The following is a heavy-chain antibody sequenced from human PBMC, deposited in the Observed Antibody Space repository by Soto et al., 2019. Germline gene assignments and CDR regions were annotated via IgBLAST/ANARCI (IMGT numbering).Heavy chain of an antibody. V-gene: IGHV4-39*01. D-gene: IGHD4-17*01. CDR2: IYYSGST. Sequence: PSETLSLTCTVSGGSISSSSYYWGWIRQPPGKGLEWIGSIYYSGSTYYNPSLKSRVTISVDTSKSQFSLKLSSVTAADTAVYYCASGINYGGNSGNYIDYWGQGTLVTVSS. J-gene: IGHJ4*02. CDR3: ASGINYGGNSGNYIDY. CDR1: GGSISSSSYY.